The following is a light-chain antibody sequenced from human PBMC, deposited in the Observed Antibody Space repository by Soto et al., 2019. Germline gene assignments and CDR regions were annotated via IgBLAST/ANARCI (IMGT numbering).Light chain of an antibody. CDR3: KQRSNWLFT. CDR2: DAS. V-gene: IGKV3-11*01. Sequence: EIVLTQSPATLSLSPGERATLSCRASQSVSSYLAWYQQKPGQAPRLLIYDASNRATGIPARFSGSGSGTDFTLTIRSLEPEDFAVYYCKQRSNWLFTFGGGTKVEIK. J-gene: IGKJ4*01. CDR1: QSVSSY.